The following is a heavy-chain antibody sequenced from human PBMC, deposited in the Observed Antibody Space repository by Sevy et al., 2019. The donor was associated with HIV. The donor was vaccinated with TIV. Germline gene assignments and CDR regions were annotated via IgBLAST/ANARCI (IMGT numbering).Heavy chain of an antibody. CDR1: GFTFSAFS. Sequence: GGSLRLSCAASGFTFSAFSMHWVRQAPGKGLEWVAVISYDGSNKYYADSVKGRFTISRDDSKNTLYLRMNSLRNEDTAVYYCARDPTQRGAYYDFWSGYFDYWGQGTLVTVSS. CDR3: ARDPTQRGAYYDFWSGYFDY. J-gene: IGHJ4*02. V-gene: IGHV3-30-3*01. CDR2: ISYDGSNK. D-gene: IGHD3-3*01.